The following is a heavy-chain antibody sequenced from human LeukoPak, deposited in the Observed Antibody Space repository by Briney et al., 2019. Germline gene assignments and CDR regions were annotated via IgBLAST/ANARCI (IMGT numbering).Heavy chain of an antibody. CDR2: IYYSGST. CDR1: GGSISSYY. J-gene: IGHJ4*02. V-gene: IGHV4-59*08. Sequence: SETLSLTCTVSGGSISSYYWSWIRQPPGKGLEWIGYIYYSGSTNYNPSLKSRVTISVDTSKNQFSLKLSSVTAADTAVYYCAHYCGGDCYSQYFDYWGQGTLVTVSS. D-gene: IGHD2-21*01. CDR3: AHYCGGDCYSQYFDY.